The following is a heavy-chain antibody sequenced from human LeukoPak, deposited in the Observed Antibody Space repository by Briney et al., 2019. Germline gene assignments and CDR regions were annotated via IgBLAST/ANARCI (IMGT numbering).Heavy chain of an antibody. Sequence: SETLSLTCTVSGGSISSYYWSWIRQPPGKGLEWIGYIYYSGSTNYNPSLKSRVTISVDTSKNQFSLKLSSVTAADTAVYYCARGQAVAGVQYFQHWGQGTLVTVSS. J-gene: IGHJ1*01. CDR1: GGSISSYY. CDR3: ARGQAVAGVQYFQH. V-gene: IGHV4-59*12. CDR2: IYYSGST. D-gene: IGHD6-19*01.